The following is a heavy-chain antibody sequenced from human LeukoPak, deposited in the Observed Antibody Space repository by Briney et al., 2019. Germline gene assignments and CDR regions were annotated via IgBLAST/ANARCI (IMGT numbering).Heavy chain of an antibody. J-gene: IGHJ2*01. Sequence: ASTKVSCKASGGTFSSYAISWVRQAPGQGLEWMGGIIPIFGTANYAQKFQGRVTITADESTSTAYMELSSLRSEDTAVYYCAREGSAGTWYFDLWGRGTLVTVSS. CDR1: GGTFSSYA. CDR3: AREGSAGTWYFDL. V-gene: IGHV1-69*13. CDR2: IIPIFGTA. D-gene: IGHD6-13*01.